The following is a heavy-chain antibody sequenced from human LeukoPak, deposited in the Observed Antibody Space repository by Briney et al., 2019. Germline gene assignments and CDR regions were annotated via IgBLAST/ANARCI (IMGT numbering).Heavy chain of an antibody. Sequence: PGGSLRLSCAASGFTFSSYWMHWVRQAPGKGLVWVSRINSDGSSTSYADSVKGRFTISRDNAKNTLYLQMNSLRAEDTAVYYCARDSPNYYDSSGYYYVDYFDYWGQGTLVTVSS. D-gene: IGHD3-22*01. J-gene: IGHJ4*02. CDR3: ARDSPNYYDSSGYYYVDYFDY. V-gene: IGHV3-74*01. CDR1: GFTFSSYW. CDR2: INSDGSST.